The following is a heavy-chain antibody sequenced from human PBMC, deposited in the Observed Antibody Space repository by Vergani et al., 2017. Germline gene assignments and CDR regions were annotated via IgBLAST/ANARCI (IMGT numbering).Heavy chain of an antibody. CDR1: GYSISRGYY. Sequence: QVQLQESGPGLVKPSETLSLTCAVSGYSISRGYYWGWIRPPPGKGLELIGSIYHSGSTYYNPSLKSRVTISVDTSKNQFSLKLSSVTAADTAVYYCARQASDVWGSPSGYFDYWGQGTLVTVSS. V-gene: IGHV4-38-2*01. D-gene: IGHD3-16*01. J-gene: IGHJ4*02. CDR2: IYHSGST. CDR3: ARQASDVWGSPSGYFDY.